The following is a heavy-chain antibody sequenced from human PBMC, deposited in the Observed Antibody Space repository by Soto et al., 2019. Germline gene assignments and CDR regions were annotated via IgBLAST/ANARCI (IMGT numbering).Heavy chain of an antibody. D-gene: IGHD5-18*01. CDR3: ARDPGYSYGYN. CDR2: INAGNGNT. CDR1: GYTFISYA. J-gene: IGHJ4*02. V-gene: IGHV1-3*01. Sequence: ASLKVSCKASGYTFISYAMNWVRQAPGQRLEWMGWINAGNGNTKYSQKFQGRVTITRDTSASTGYMELSSLRSEDTAVYYCARDPGYSYGYNWGQGTLVTVSS.